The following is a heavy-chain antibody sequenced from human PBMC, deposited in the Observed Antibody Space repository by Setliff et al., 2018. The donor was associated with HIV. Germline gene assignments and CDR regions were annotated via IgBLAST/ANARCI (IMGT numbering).Heavy chain of an antibody. D-gene: IGHD6-25*01. Sequence: SGPTLVNPTQTLTLTCTFSGFSLSTGGGVGWVRRPPGRAREWLAVIFWDDDERYSPSLKSRRTITKDTSKNQVALTMTNMDDVDTATNYLAHSRTLAAILNNWGQGSLVTVSS. J-gene: IGHJ4*02. CDR2: IFWDDDE. CDR3: AHSRTLAAILNN. CDR1: GFSLSTGGG. V-gene: IGHV2-5*02.